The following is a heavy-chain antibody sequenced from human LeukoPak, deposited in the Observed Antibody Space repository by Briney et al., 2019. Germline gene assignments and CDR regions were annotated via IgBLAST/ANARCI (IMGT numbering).Heavy chain of an antibody. V-gene: IGHV3-15*04. CDR2: IESKTDGGTT. D-gene: IGHD7-27*01. Sequence: AGSLRLSCAASGFTFSNAWMSWVRQAPGKGLKWVGRIESKTDGGTTDYAAPVKGRFTISRDDSKNTLYLQMNSLKTEDTAVYYCTTDTSGDDYWGQGTLVTVSS. CDR1: GFTFSNAW. J-gene: IGHJ4*02. CDR3: TTDTSGDDY.